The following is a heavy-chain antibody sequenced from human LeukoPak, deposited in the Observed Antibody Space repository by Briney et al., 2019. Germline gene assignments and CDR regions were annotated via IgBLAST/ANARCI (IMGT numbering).Heavy chain of an antibody. CDR3: ARHTVQYCSSTSCYNY. V-gene: IGHV5-10-1*01. CDR2: IDPSDSYT. CDR1: GYSFTSYW. J-gene: IGHJ4*02. Sequence: GESLKISCKGSGYSFTSYWFSWVRPMPGKGLEWMGRIDPSDSYTNYSPSFQGHVTISADKSISTAYLQWSSLKASDTAMYYCARHTVQYCSSTSCYNYWGQGTLVTVSS. D-gene: IGHD2-2*02.